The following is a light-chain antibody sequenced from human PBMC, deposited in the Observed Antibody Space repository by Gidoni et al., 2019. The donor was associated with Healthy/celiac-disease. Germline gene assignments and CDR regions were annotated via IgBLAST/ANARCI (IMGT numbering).Light chain of an antibody. Sequence: DIQLTQSPSSLSASVGSRVTINCRASQSISSYLNWYQQKPGQAPKLLIYAASSLQSGVPSRFSGSGSGTDFTLTISSLQPEDFATYYCQQSYSTPWTFGQGTKVEIK. V-gene: IGKV1-39*01. CDR3: QQSYSTPWT. J-gene: IGKJ1*01. CDR2: AAS. CDR1: QSISSY.